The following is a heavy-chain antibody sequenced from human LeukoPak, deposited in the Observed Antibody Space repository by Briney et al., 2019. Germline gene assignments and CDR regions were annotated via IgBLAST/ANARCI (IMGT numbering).Heavy chain of an antibody. CDR3: TRDSGD. Sequence: SETLSLTCSVSGASITYGDYYWSWIRQPPGKGLEWIGYIYYSGSTYYNPSLKSRVTISADTSKNQFSLKLTSMTAADTAVYYCTRDSGDWGQGTLVTVSS. CDR2: IYYSGST. J-gene: IGHJ1*01. D-gene: IGHD2-15*01. CDR1: GASITYGDYY. V-gene: IGHV4-30-4*01.